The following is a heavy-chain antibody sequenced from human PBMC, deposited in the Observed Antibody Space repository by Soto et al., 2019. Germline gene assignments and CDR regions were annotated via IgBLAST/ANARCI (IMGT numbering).Heavy chain of an antibody. CDR1: GFTFSRYG. D-gene: IGHD6-19*01. CDR3: AKEITPVSGPWDFDY. CDR2: ISYDGSLK. J-gene: IGHJ4*02. V-gene: IGHV3-30*18. Sequence: QVQLVESGGGVVQPGRSLRLSCAASGFTFSRYGMSWVRQAPGKGLEWMAIISYDGSLKYYGDSVRGRFTISRDNSKSTLYLQMSSLRPEHTAVYYCAKEITPVSGPWDFDYWGRGTLVTVSS.